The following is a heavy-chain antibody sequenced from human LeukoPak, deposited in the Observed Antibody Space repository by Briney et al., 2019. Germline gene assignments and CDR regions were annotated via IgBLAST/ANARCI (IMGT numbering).Heavy chain of an antibody. CDR1: GYSFTNYW. CDR2: VYPGDSDT. V-gene: IGHV5-51*01. Sequence: GESLKISCKGSGYSFTNYWPAWVRHMPGKGREWMGIVYPGDSDTRYSPSFQGQVTISADKSISTAYLQWSSLKASDTAMYYCARLGDLYGDYGIHDYWGQGTLVTVSS. J-gene: IGHJ4*02. CDR3: ARLGDLYGDYGIHDY. D-gene: IGHD4-17*01.